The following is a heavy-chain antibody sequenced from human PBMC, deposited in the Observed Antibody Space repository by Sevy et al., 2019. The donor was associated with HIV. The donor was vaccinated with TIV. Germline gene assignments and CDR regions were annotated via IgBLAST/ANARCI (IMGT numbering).Heavy chain of an antibody. CDR2: IWNDGSIE. CDR1: GFTFSSYG. Sequence: GGSLRLSCAASGFTFSSYGMHWVRQAPGKGLDWVAVIWNDGSIEYYAHSVKGRFTISRDNSKNTLYLHMNSLRAEDTAVYYCAKDGLYGSGSYVDYWGQGTLVTVSS. J-gene: IGHJ4*02. CDR3: AKDGLYGSGSYVDY. D-gene: IGHD3-10*01. V-gene: IGHV3-33*06.